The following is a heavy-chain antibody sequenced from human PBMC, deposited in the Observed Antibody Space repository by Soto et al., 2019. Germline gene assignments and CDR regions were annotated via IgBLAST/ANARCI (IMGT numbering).Heavy chain of an antibody. CDR2: IFSGGST. Sequence: PGGSLRLSCAASGFNVSSNHMNWVRQAPEKGLEWVSVIFSGGSTYYADSVKGRFTISRDNSKNTLYLQMNSLRAEDTAVYYCARDRYPLDYWGQGTLVTVSS. V-gene: IGHV3-66*01. D-gene: IGHD1-1*01. CDR3: ARDRYPLDY. CDR1: GFNVSSNH. J-gene: IGHJ4*02.